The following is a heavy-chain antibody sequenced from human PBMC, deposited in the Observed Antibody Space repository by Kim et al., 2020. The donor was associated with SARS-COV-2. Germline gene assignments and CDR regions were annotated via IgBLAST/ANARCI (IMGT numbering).Heavy chain of an antibody. J-gene: IGHJ4*02. CDR1: GGSISSSSYY. Sequence: SETLSLTCTVSGGSISSSSYYWGWIRQPPGKGLEWIGSIYYSGSTYYNPSLKSRVTISVDTSKNQFSLKLSSVTAADTAVYYCARGPGYVWGSYKWGQGTLVTVSS. CDR3: ARGPGYVWGSYK. D-gene: IGHD3-16*01. CDR2: IYYSGST. V-gene: IGHV4-39*01.